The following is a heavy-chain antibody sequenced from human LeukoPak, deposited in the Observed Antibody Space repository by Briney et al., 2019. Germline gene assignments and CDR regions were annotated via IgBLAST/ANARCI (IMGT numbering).Heavy chain of an antibody. Sequence: SETLSLTCTVSGGSISSHYWSWIRQPPGKGLEWIGYIYYSGSTNYNPSLKSRVTISVDTSKNQFSLKLSSVTGADTAVYYCARGVRGLRYFDWLNNWFDPWGQGTLVTVSS. D-gene: IGHD3-9*01. J-gene: IGHJ5*02. V-gene: IGHV4-59*11. CDR3: ARGVRGLRYFDWLNNWFDP. CDR2: IYYSGST. CDR1: GGSISSHY.